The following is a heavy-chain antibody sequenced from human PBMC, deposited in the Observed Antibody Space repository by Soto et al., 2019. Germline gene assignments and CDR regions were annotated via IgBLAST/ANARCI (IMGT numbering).Heavy chain of an antibody. CDR2: IVGSGDNT. CDR1: GFTFSSYT. V-gene: IGHV3-23*01. J-gene: IGHJ3*02. CDR3: AKYYYGSGSIRAFDI. Sequence: EVQLLESGGGLVRPGGSLRLSCAASGFTFSSYTMTWVRQAPGERLEWVSSIVGSGDNTYYVDSVKGRFTISRDNSKTTLYLQMNSLRAEDTAVYYCAKYYYGSGSIRAFDIWGQGTMVTVSS. D-gene: IGHD3-10*01.